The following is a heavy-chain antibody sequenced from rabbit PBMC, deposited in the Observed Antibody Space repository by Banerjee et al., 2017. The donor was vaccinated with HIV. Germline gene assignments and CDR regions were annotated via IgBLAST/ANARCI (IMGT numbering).Heavy chain of an antibody. J-gene: IGHJ4*01. D-gene: IGHD8-1*01. CDR2: INTSSGNT. V-gene: IGHV1S40*01. CDR1: GFSFSNKYV. Sequence: GFSFSNKYVMCWVRQAPGKGLEWIACINTSSGNTVYANWAKGRFTISKTSSTTVTLQMTSLTAADTATYFCARDGGSSVYTQYYFNLWGPGTLVTVS. CDR3: ARDGGSSVYTQYYFNL.